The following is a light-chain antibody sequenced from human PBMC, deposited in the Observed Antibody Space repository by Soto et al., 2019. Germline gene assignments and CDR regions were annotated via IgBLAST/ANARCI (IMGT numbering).Light chain of an antibody. CDR3: QQYNKWPPWT. Sequence: EIVMTQSPATLSVSPGEGATVSCRASQSVSSHLAWYQHKPGQAPRLVIYSAFTRATGIPARFSGSGSGTEFTLTISSLQSEDFAVYYCQQYNKWPPWTFGQGTKVDIK. CDR1: QSVSSH. V-gene: IGKV3-15*01. J-gene: IGKJ1*01. CDR2: SAF.